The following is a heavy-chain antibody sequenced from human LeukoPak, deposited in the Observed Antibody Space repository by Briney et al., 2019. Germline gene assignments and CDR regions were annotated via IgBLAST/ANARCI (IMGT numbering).Heavy chain of an antibody. CDR2: MNPKSGNT. CDR1: GYTFTNYD. Sequence: GASVKVSCKASGYTFTNYDIDWVRQATGQGLEWMGWMNPKSGNTAYAQKFQGRVTMTRDTSINTAYMELSSLRSEDTAVYYCAGVAVTEFNYFDPWGQGTLVTVSS. D-gene: IGHD2-21*02. V-gene: IGHV1-8*01. J-gene: IGHJ5*02. CDR3: AGVAVTEFNYFDP.